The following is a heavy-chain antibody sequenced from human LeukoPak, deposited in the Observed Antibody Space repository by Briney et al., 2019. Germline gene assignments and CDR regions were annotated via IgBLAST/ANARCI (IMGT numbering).Heavy chain of an antibody. CDR3: ARDFRGGIVVMVAATTLDY. Sequence: ASVKVSCKASGYTFTSYGISWVRQAPGQGLEWMGWISAYNGNTNYAQKLQGRVTMTTDTSTSTAYMELRSLRSDDTAVYYCARDFRGGIVVMVAATTLDYWGQGTLVTVSS. D-gene: IGHD2-15*01. CDR1: GYTFTSYG. V-gene: IGHV1-18*01. J-gene: IGHJ4*02. CDR2: ISAYNGNT.